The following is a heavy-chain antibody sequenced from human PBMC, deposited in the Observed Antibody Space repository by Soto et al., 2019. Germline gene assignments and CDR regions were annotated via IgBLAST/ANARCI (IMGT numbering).Heavy chain of an antibody. CDR3: AREGPRRADSDY. CDR1: GGTFSSYA. Sequence: QVQLVQSGAEVKKPGSSVKVSCKASGGTFSSYAISWVRQAPGQGLEWMGGIIPIFGTANYAQKFQGRVTIXAXXSTSTAYMELSSLRSEDTAVYYCAREGPRRADSDYWGQGTLVTVSS. J-gene: IGHJ4*02. V-gene: IGHV1-69*12. CDR2: IIPIFGTA. D-gene: IGHD1-26*01.